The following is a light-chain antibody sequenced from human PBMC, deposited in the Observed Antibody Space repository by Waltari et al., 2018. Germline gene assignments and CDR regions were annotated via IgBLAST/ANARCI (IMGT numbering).Light chain of an antibody. CDR1: DIGSKS. Sequence: SYVLSQPPSVSVAPGQTAMITCGGNDIGSKSVHWYQQKPGQAPVLVVFDNNNRPSGFPGRFSGSSSGNTATLTISSVDAGDEADYYCQVWDSNSDHQVFGTGTKVTAL. CDR3: QVWDSNSDHQV. J-gene: IGLJ1*01. CDR2: DNN. V-gene: IGLV3-21*02.